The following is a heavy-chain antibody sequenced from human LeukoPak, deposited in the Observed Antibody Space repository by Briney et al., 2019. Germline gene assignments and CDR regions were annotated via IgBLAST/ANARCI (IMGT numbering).Heavy chain of an antibody. Sequence: SETLSLTCTVSGYSISSGYYWGWIRQPPGKGLEWIGSIYHSGSTYYNPSLKSRVTISVDTSKNQFSLKLSSVTAADTAVYYCARVRLFGEFDYWGQGTLVTVSS. J-gene: IGHJ4*02. D-gene: IGHD3-10*01. CDR3: ARVRLFGEFDY. CDR2: IYHSGST. V-gene: IGHV4-38-2*02. CDR1: GYSISSGYY.